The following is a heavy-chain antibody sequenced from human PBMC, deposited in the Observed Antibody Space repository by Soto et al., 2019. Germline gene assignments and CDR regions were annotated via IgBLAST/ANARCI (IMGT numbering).Heavy chain of an antibody. V-gene: IGHV4-59*08. CDR3: ARLSAYYQSLDP. CDR2: IYYGGTT. D-gene: IGHD3-22*01. J-gene: IGHJ5*02. Sequence: LETKCLTWTVADGNIGSYGLSWIRQTPGKGLEWVGYIYYGGTTSYNPSLQSRVTISLETSKSQFSLRLTSVTAADTAVYYCARLSAYYQSLDPWGPGTLVTVSS. CDR1: DGNIGSYG.